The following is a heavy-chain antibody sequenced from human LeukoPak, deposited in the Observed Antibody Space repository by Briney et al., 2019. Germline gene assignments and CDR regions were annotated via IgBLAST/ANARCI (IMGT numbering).Heavy chain of an antibody. CDR2: INPSVGST. Sequence: GASMKVSCKASGYTFTSNYMLWVRQAPGQGLEWMGIINPSVGSTTYAQKFQGRVTMTRDTSTSTVYMELSSLSSEDTAVYYCARVGGNYPINWGQGSLVTVSA. V-gene: IGHV1-46*01. D-gene: IGHD1-26*01. CDR1: GYTFTSNY. J-gene: IGHJ4*02. CDR3: ARVGGNYPIN.